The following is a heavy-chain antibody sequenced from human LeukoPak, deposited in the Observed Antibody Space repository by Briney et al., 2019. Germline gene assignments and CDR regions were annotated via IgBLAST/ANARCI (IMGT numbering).Heavy chain of an antibody. Sequence: ASVKVSCKASGYTFTSYGISWVRQAPGQGLEWMGWISAYNGNTNYAQKLQGRVTMTTDTSTSTTYMELRSLRSDDTAVYYCARGIDTAMVHDAFDIWGQGTMVTVSS. V-gene: IGHV1-18*01. CDR3: ARGIDTAMVHDAFDI. CDR2: ISAYNGNT. J-gene: IGHJ3*02. D-gene: IGHD5-18*01. CDR1: GYTFTSYG.